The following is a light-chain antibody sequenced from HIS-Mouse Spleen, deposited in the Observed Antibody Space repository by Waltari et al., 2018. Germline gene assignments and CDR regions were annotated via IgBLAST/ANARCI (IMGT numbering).Light chain of an antibody. J-gene: IGLJ3*02. Sequence: QSALTQPASVSGSPGQSITISCTGPSSDVGSYNLVSWYQQHPGKAPKLMIYEGSKRPSGVSNRFSGSKSGNMASLTISGLQAEDEADYYCSSYAGSSTWVFGGGTKLTVL. CDR1: SSDVGSYNL. V-gene: IGLV2-23*01. CDR2: EGS. CDR3: SSYAGSSTWV.